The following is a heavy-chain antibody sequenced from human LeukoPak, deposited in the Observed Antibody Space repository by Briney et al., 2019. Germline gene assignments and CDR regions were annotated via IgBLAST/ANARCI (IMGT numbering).Heavy chain of an antibody. CDR3: ARGNSGYDYAFDI. CDR1: GGSISNH. D-gene: IGHD5-12*01. CDR2: IYSSGST. J-gene: IGHJ3*02. Sequence: SETLSPTCTVSGGSISNHWSWIRQPPGKGLQWIGFIYSSGSTNYNPSLKSRVTISLDTSKNQFSLRVSSVTSADTAVYYCARGNSGYDYAFDIWGQGTMVTVSS. V-gene: IGHV4-59*01.